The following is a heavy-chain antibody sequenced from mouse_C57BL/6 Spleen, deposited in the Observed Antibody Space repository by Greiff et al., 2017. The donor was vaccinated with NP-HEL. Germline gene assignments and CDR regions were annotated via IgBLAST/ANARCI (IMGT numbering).Heavy chain of an antibody. CDR1: GFTFSSYA. Sequence: EVQLVESGGGLVKPGGSLKLSCAASGFTFSSYAMSWVRQTPEKRLEWVATISDGGSYTYYPDNVKGRFTISRDNANNNLYLQMSRLKSEDTAMYYCAGDRGFPTWFAYWGQGTLVTVSA. V-gene: IGHV5-4*01. CDR3: AGDRGFPTWFAY. CDR2: ISDGGSYT. J-gene: IGHJ3*01.